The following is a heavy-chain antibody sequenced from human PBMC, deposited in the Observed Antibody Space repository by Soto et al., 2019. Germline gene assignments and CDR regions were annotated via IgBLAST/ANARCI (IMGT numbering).Heavy chain of an antibody. J-gene: IGHJ6*03. CDR3: AREGYYGSGSTYYYYYYMDV. Sequence: QVQLVESGGGLVKPGGSLRLSCAASGFTFSDYYMSWIRQAPGKGLEWVSYISSSGSTIYYADSVKGRFTISRDNAKNSLYLQMNSLRAEDTAVYYCAREGYYGSGSTYYYYYYMDVWGKGTPVTVSS. CDR1: GFTFSDYY. V-gene: IGHV3-11*01. CDR2: ISSSGSTI. D-gene: IGHD3-10*01.